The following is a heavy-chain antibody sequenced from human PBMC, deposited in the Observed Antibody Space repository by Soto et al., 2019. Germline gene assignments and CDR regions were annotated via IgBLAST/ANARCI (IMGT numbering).Heavy chain of an antibody. Sequence: HPGGSLRLSCAASGFTFSDDAMSWVRQPPRKGLDWISAIGGGGITTYYADSVKGRFTISRDNSKNILYLEMNSLTVDDTAVYYCAKGSGGYRPYYFDFWGQGTPVTVSS. CDR1: GFTFSDDA. CDR2: IGGGGITT. J-gene: IGHJ4*02. V-gene: IGHV3-23*01. CDR3: AKGSGGYRPYYFDF. D-gene: IGHD3-22*01.